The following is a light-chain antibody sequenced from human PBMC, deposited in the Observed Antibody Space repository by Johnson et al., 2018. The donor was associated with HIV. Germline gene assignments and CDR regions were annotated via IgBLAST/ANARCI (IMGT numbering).Light chain of an antibody. J-gene: IGLJ1*01. CDR2: DNN. CDR1: SSNIGNNY. CDR3: GTWDNSLSAFYV. Sequence: QSLLTQPPSVSAAPGQKVTISCSGSSSNIGNNYVSWYQQLPGTAPKLLIYDNNKRPSGIPDRFSGSKSGTSATLGITGLQTGDEADYYSGTWDNSLSAFYVFGTGTKVTVL. V-gene: IGLV1-51*01.